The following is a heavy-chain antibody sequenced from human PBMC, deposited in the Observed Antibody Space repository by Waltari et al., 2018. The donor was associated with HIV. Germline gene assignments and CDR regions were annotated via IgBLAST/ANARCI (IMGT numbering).Heavy chain of an antibody. CDR2: IWNGGMKK. V-gene: IGHV3-33*01. D-gene: IGHD3-3*01. Sequence: QAQLVESGGGVVQPGRSLSLSCEASGFAFSTYGMYWVRQAPGRGLEGVAGIWNGGMKKEYGVPGKGRFTISRDNSKNAVYLQMPSLRADDTGIYYCAGGRTAFGVVTGAPLGVDVWGQGTTVTVSS. CDR1: GFAFSTYG. CDR3: AGGRTAFGVVTGAPLGVDV. J-gene: IGHJ6*02.